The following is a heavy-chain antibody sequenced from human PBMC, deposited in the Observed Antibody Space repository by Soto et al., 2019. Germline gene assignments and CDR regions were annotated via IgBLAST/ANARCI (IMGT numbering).Heavy chain of an antibody. CDR1: GFTFSSYA. V-gene: IGHV3-23*01. D-gene: IGHD3-10*01. CDR3: AKGGGSKYYYGSGSAYGMDV. CDR2: ISGSGGST. J-gene: IGHJ6*02. Sequence: EVQLLESGGGLVQPGGSLRLSCAASGFTFSSYAMSWVRQAPGKGLEWVSAISGSGGSTYYADSVKGGFTISRDNSKNTLYLQMNSLRAEDTAVYYCAKGGGSKYYYGSGSAYGMDVWGQGTTVTVSS.